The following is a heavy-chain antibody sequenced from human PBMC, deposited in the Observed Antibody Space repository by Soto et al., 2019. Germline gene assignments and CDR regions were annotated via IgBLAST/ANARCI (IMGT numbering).Heavy chain of an antibody. J-gene: IGHJ4*02. CDR1: GFTFSSYA. V-gene: IGHV3-23*01. CDR2: ISGSGGST. CDR3: AKDPYFDYVWGSYRYTGTFDY. D-gene: IGHD3-16*02. Sequence: GSLRLSCAASGFTFSSYAMSWVRQAPGKGLEWVSAISGSGGSTYYADSVKGRFTISRDNSKNTLYLQMNSLRAEDTAVYYRAKDPYFDYVWGSYRYTGTFDYWGQGTLVTVSS.